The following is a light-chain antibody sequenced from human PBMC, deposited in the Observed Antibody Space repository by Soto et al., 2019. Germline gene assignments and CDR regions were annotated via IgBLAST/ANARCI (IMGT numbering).Light chain of an antibody. CDR2: GAS. Sequence: EIVMAQSPATLSVSPGERATLSCRASQSVSSNLAWYQQKPGQAPRLLIYGASTRATGIPARFSGSGSGTEFNLKISSLQSEDFAVYYCQQYNNWPQTFGQGTKVEIK. V-gene: IGKV3-15*01. CDR3: QQYNNWPQT. CDR1: QSVSSN. J-gene: IGKJ1*01.